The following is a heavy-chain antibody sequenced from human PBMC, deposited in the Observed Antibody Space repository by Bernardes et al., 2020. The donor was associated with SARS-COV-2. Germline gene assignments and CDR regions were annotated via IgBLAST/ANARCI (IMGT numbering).Heavy chain of an antibody. CDR1: GFTFSSSA. CDR2: ISNDGSIK. Sequence: GGCLRLSCTASGFTFSSSAIHWVRQSPGKGREWVAVISNDGSIKYYTDSVKGRFTISRDNSKNTLYLLMNSLKTDDTAVYYCTRGLELVLITWFDDWGQGTLVTVSS. V-gene: IGHV3-30-3*01. D-gene: IGHD2-8*01. CDR3: TRGLELVLITWFDD. J-gene: IGHJ4*02.